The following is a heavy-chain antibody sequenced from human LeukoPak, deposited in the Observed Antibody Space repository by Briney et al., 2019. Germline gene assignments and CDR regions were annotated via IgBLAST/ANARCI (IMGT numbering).Heavy chain of an antibody. CDR1: GYTFTGYY. CDR2: ISAYNGNT. CDR3: ARDLSGYYYGSGSY. Sequence: ASVKVSCKASGYTFTGYYMHWVRQAPGQGLEWMGWISAYNGNTNYAQKLQGRVTMTTDTSTSTAYMELRSLRSDDTAVYYCARDLSGYYYGSGSYWGQGTLVTVSS. V-gene: IGHV1-18*04. D-gene: IGHD3-10*01. J-gene: IGHJ4*02.